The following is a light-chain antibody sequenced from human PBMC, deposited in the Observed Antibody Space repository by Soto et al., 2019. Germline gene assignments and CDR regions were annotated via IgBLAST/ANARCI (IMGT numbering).Light chain of an antibody. CDR2: GAS. V-gene: IGKV3D-15*01. CDR1: QSVSSN. Sequence: EIVMTQSPATLSVSPGERATLSCRASQSVSSNLAWYQQKPGQAPRLLIYGASTRATGIPARFSGSGSGTQFTLTIRGLESEDLGPAYCKQKNKWRLTFGRGTKVEIK. CDR3: KQKNKWRLT. J-gene: IGKJ4*02.